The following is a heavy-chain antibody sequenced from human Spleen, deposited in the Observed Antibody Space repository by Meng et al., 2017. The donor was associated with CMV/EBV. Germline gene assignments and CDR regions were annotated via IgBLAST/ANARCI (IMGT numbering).Heavy chain of an antibody. V-gene: IGHV1-18*01. CDR3: ASASEGYCSSTSCPPDY. Sequence: GQLEKVGREVKKPGASVKVSCKASGYPFTSYGISWVRQAPGQGLEWMGWISAYNGNTNYAQKLQGRVTMTTDTSTSTAYMELRSLRSDDTAVYYCASASEGYCSSTSCPPDYWGQGTLVTVSS. CDR2: ISAYNGNT. CDR1: GYPFTSYG. J-gene: IGHJ4*02. D-gene: IGHD2-2*01.